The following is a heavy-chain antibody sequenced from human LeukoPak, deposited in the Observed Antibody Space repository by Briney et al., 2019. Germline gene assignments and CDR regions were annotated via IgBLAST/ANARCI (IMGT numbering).Heavy chain of an antibody. Sequence: GGSLRLSCAASGFTFSSYAMSWVRQAPGKGLEWVSAISGSGGSTYYADSVKGRFTISRDNSKNTLYLQMNSLRAEDTAVYYCAKTTVRFLEWLKYFQHWGQGTLVTVSS. CDR3: AKTTVRFLEWLKYFQH. CDR1: GFTFSSYA. D-gene: IGHD3-3*01. J-gene: IGHJ1*01. CDR2: ISGSGGST. V-gene: IGHV3-23*01.